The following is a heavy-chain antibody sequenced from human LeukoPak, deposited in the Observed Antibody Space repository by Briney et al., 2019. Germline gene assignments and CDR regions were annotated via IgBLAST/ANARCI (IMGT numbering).Heavy chain of an antibody. CDR3: ARASCGGDCYPSDY. D-gene: IGHD2-21*02. Sequence: GRSLRLSCAASGFTFDDYAMHWVRQAPGKGLEWVSGISWNSGSIGYADSVKGRFTISRDNAKNSLYLQMNSLRAEDTAVYYCARASCGGDCYPSDYWGQGTLVTVSS. V-gene: IGHV3-9*01. CDR1: GFTFDDYA. CDR2: ISWNSGSI. J-gene: IGHJ4*02.